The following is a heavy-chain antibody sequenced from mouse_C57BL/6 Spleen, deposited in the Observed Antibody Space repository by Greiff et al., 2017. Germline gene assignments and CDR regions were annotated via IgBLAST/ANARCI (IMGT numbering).Heavy chain of an antibody. V-gene: IGHV5-16*01. D-gene: IGHD2-10*02. J-gene: IGHJ4*01. Sequence: EVMLVESEGGLVQPGSSMKLSCTASGFTFSDYYMAWVRQVPEKGLEWVANINYDGSSTYYLDSLKSRFIISRDNAKNILYLQMSSLKSEDTATYYCAREVGYGNYPSYSYAMDYWGQGTSVTVSS. CDR3: AREVGYGNYPSYSYAMDY. CDR2: INYDGSST. CDR1: GFTFSDYY.